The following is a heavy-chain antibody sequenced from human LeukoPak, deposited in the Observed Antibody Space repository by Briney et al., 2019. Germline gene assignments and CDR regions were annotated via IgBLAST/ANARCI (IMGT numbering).Heavy chain of an antibody. CDR1: GGTFSSYA. CDR3: ARQIVGDYASTGYYRN. V-gene: IGHV1-69*05. J-gene: IGHJ4*02. CDR2: IIPICGTA. Sequence: GASVKLSCNASGGTFSSYAITWVRQAPAQGLEWMGGIIPICGTANYAQKFQGRVTITMDRSKSKAYMELSSLSFEDTAVYYCARQIVGDYASTGYYRNWGQGTLVTVSS. D-gene: IGHD3-22*01.